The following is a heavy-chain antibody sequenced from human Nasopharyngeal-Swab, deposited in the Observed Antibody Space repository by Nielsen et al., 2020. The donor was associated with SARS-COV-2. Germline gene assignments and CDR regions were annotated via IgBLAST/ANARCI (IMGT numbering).Heavy chain of an antibody. V-gene: IGHV1-69*13. CDR1: GGTFSSYA. J-gene: IGHJ3*02. CDR2: IIPIFGTA. D-gene: IGHD6-13*01. CDR3: AIQYDSSSWYSDAFDI. Sequence: SVKVSCKASGGTFSSYAISWVRQAPGQGLEWMGGIIPIFGTANYAQKFQGRVTITADESTSTAYMELSSLRSEDTAVYYCAIQYDSSSWYSDAFDIWGQGTMVTVSS.